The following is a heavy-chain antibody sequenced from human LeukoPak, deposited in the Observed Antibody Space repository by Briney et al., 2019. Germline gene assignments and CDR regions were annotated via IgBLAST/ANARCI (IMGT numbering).Heavy chain of an antibody. V-gene: IGHV1-2*02. J-gene: IGHJ4*02. D-gene: IGHD3-10*01. CDR3: AKTAKYYYGSETYYFFEY. Sequence: ASVKVSCKASGYTFTGYYMHWVRQAPGQGLEWMGWINPNSGGTNYAQKFQGRVTMTRGTSISTAYMELSRLRSDDTAVYYCAKTAKYYYGSETYYFFEYWGQGNLVTVSS. CDR2: INPNSGGT. CDR1: GYTFTGYY.